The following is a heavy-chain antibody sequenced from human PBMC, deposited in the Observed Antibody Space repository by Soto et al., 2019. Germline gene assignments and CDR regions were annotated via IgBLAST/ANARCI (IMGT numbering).Heavy chain of an antibody. CDR2: IYYSGST. J-gene: IGHJ6*03. CDR3: ARGRSIAPPGEYYYYYYMDV. V-gene: IGHV4-31*03. Sequence: SETLSLTCTVSGGSISSGGYYWSWIRQHPGKGLEWIGYIYYSGSTYYNPSLKSRVTISVDTSKNQFSMKLSSVTAADTAVYYCARGRSIAPPGEYYYYYYMDVWGKGTTVTVSS. D-gene: IGHD6-6*01. CDR1: GGSISSGGYY.